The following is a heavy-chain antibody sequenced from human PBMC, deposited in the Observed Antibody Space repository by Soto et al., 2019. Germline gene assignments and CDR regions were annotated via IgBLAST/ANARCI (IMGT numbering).Heavy chain of an antibody. CDR3: ARGGRDGMDV. CDR1: GFTFTTYG. V-gene: IGHV1-18*01. Sequence: QVQLVQSGAEVKKPGASVKVSCKASGFTFTTYGFTWVRQAPGQGLEWMGWISAYNGNTNYAQKFQGRVNMTTDTSTSTVYLELRSLTSDDTAVYYCARGGRDGMDVWGQGTTVTLSS. J-gene: IGHJ6*02. CDR2: ISAYNGNT. D-gene: IGHD3-10*01.